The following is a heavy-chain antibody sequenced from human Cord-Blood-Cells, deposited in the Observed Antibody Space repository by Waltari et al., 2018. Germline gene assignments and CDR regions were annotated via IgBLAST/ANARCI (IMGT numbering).Heavy chain of an antibody. Sequence: QVQLMQSGVVVKKPGSSLQVCCKASGYSLTGDYMHWVRQAPGQWFAWMGRINPTSGGTNYAQKIQGRVTMTRDTSISTAYMELSRLRCDETAVYYCAEGGSGSYFAYWGQGTLVTVSS. CDR1: GYSLTGDY. D-gene: IGHD1-26*01. CDR2: INPTSGGT. V-gene: IGHV1-2*06. J-gene: IGHJ4*02. CDR3: AEGGSGSYFAY.